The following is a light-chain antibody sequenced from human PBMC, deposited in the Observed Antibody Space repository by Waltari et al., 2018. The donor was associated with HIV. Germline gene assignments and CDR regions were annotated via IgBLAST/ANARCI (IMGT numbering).Light chain of an antibody. Sequence: QSVLSQPPSMSGAPGQRVTLPCSGNTSNIGANYVYWFQHGPDAAPKLFIFSSVPRPSVVPGRVSGSKAGISAYLAISGLRPEDEADYYCATWDDNLNTYVFGPGTRLSVL. CDR1: TSNIGANY. J-gene: IGLJ1*01. CDR2: SSV. V-gene: IGLV1-47*01. CDR3: ATWDDNLNTYV.